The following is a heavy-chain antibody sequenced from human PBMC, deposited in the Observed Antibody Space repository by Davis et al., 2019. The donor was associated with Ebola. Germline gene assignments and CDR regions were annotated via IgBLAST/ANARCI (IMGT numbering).Heavy chain of an antibody. J-gene: IGHJ4*02. CDR2: IIPIFGTA. CDR3: ARVGLAVAGTALDY. V-gene: IGHV1-69*06. CDR1: GGTFSSYA. Sequence: AASVKVSCKASGGTFSSYAISWVRQAPGQGLEWMGGIIPIFGTANYAQKFQGRVTITADKSTSTAYMELSSLRSEDTAVYYCARVGLAVAGTALDYWGQGTLVTVSS. D-gene: IGHD6-19*01.